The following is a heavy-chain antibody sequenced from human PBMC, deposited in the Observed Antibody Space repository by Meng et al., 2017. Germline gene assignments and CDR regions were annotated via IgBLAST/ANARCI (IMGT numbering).Heavy chain of an antibody. CDR3: VRDVGGDYETLFDY. Sequence: QGQRNESGPGLWRPSATLSLTCTVSGGSVGSGNYYWSWIRQPPGKGLEWIGYIVYSGSTTYNPSLKTRVTISVDTSKNQFSLKLTSVTAADTAVYFCVRDVGGDYETLFDYWGQGTLVTVSS. CDR2: IVYSGST. V-gene: IGHV4-61*01. D-gene: IGHD4-17*01. CDR1: GGSVGSGNYY. J-gene: IGHJ4*02.